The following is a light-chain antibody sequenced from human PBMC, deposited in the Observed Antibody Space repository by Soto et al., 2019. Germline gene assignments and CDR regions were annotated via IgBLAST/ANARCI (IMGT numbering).Light chain of an antibody. CDR1: STDVGAYHY. CDR3: SSFTGWNNFGV. Sequence: QSALTQPPSASGSPGQSVTISCTGTSTDVGAYHYVSWYQHHPGKAPKLILNEVSQRPSGVPDRFSGSKSGNTASLTVCGLQVEDEEYDYCSSFTGWNNFGVFGGGTKLTVL. J-gene: IGLJ2*01. CDR2: EVS. V-gene: IGLV2-8*01.